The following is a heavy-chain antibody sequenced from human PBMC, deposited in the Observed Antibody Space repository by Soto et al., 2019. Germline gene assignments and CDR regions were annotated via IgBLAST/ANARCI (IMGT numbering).Heavy chain of an antibody. V-gene: IGHV1-69*13. CDR1: GGTFSSYA. CDR3: ARVRDSYGSGSYLGYYYYGMDV. J-gene: IGHJ6*02. D-gene: IGHD3-10*01. Sequence: GASVKVSCKASGGTFSSYAISWVRQAPGQGLEWMGGIIPIFGTANYAQKFQGRVTITADESTSTAYMELSSLRSEDTAVYYCARVRDSYGSGSYLGYYYYGMDVWGQGTTVTVSS. CDR2: IIPIFGTA.